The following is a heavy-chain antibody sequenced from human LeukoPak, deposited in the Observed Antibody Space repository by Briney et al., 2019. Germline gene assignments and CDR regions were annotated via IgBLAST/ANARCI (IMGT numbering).Heavy chain of an antibody. V-gene: IGHV4-59*01. CDR3: ARGYCSGGSCYDY. CDR1: GGSISSYY. D-gene: IGHD2-15*01. CDR2: IYYSGST. Sequence: SETLSLTCTVSGGSISSYYWSWIRQPPGKGLEWIGYIYYSGSTNYNPSLKSRVTISVDTSKNQFSLKLSSVSAADTAVYYCARGYCSGGSCYDYWGQGTLVTVSS. J-gene: IGHJ4*02.